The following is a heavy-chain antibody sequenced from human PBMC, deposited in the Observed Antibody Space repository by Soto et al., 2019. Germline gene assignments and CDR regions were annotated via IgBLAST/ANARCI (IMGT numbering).Heavy chain of an antibody. J-gene: IGHJ5*02. CDR1: GGSISSSNW. CDR3: ARASTGYSNWFDP. Sequence: SETLSLTCAVSGGSISSSNWWSWVRQPPGKGLEWIGEIYHSGSTNYNPSLKSRVTISVDKSKNQFSLKLSSVTAADTAVYYCARASTGYSNWFDPWGQGTLVSVSS. D-gene: IGHD3-22*01. V-gene: IGHV4-4*02. CDR2: IYHSGST.